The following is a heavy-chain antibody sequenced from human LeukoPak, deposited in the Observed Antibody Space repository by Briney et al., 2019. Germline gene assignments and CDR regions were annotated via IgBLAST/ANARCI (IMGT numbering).Heavy chain of an antibody. V-gene: IGHV1-2*02. CDR3: ARVTQRIVVVTAIRASLGY. Sequence: ASVKVPCKASGYTFTGYYMHWVRQAPGQGLEWMGWINPNSGGTNYAQKFQGRVTMTRDTSISTAYMELSRLRSDDTAVYYCARVTQRIVVVTAIRASLGYWGQGTLVTVSS. CDR1: GYTFTGYY. D-gene: IGHD2-21*02. J-gene: IGHJ4*02. CDR2: INPNSGGT.